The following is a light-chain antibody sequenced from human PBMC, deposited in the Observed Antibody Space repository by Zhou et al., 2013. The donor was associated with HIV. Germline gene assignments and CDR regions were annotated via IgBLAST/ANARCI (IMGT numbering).Light chain of an antibody. CDR1: QSISSW. V-gene: IGKV1-12*01. Sequence: DIQMIQSPSILSASVGDRVTITCRASQSISSWLAWYQQKPGKAPKLLIYAASRLQSGVPSRYRGSGSGTDFTLTISSLQPEDSGTYYCQQANSFPLTFGGGTKVEIK. CDR2: AAS. CDR3: QQANSFPLT. J-gene: IGKJ4*01.